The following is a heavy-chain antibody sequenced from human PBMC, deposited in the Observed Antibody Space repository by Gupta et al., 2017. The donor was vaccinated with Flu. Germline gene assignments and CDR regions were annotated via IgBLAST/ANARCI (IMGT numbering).Heavy chain of an antibody. Sequence: QLQLQESGPGLVKPSETLPLTCSVSGGSIISSSYNWGWIRQPPGKGLEWIGSVFNSGTTYYNPSLQSRVIISVDTAKNQFSLKVTSVTAADTGLFYCARHPTGFPNWFDSWGQGTLVTVSA. V-gene: IGHV4-39*01. CDR3: ARHPTGFPNWFDS. CDR2: VFNSGTT. J-gene: IGHJ5*01. CDR1: GGSIISSSYN.